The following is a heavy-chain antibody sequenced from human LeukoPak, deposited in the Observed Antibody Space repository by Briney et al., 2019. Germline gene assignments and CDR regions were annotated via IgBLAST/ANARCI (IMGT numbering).Heavy chain of an antibody. Sequence: GGSLRLSCAASGFTFSSYAMHWVRQAPGKGLEWVAVISYDGSNKYYADSVKGRFTISRDNSKNTLYLQMNSLRAEDTAVYYCARDLDSSVWYDYWGQGTLVTVSS. CDR3: ARDLDSSVWYDY. D-gene: IGHD6-19*01. J-gene: IGHJ4*02. V-gene: IGHV3-30-3*01. CDR2: ISYDGSNK. CDR1: GFTFSSYA.